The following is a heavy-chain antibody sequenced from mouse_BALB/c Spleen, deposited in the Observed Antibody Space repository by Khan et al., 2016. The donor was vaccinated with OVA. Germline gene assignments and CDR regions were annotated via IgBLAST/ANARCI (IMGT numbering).Heavy chain of an antibody. Sequence: QVQLKESGAELVRPGTSVKMSCKAAGYTFTNYWIGWVKQRPGHGLEWIGDIYPGGGYTNYNEKFKGKATLTADTSSSTAYMQLSSLTSGDSVIYHCARRRAARATWDYFDYWGQGTTLTVSS. CDR2: IYPGGGYT. CDR3: ARRRAARATWDYFDY. D-gene: IGHD3-1*01. J-gene: IGHJ2*01. V-gene: IGHV1-63*02. CDR1: GYTFTNYW.